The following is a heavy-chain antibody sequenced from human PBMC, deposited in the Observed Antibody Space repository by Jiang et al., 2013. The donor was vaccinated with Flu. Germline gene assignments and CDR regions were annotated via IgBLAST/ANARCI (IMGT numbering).Heavy chain of an antibody. V-gene: IGHV6-1*01. D-gene: IGHD6-19*01. J-gene: IGHJ1*01. CDR2: TYYRSKWYN. CDR1: A. CDR3: AREIYQAVAGIGGAEYFQH. Sequence: AWNWIRQSPSRGLEWLGRTYYRSKWYNDYAVSVKSRITINPDTSKNQFSLQLNSVTPEDTAVYYCAREIYQAVAGIGGAEYFQHWGQGTLVTVSS.